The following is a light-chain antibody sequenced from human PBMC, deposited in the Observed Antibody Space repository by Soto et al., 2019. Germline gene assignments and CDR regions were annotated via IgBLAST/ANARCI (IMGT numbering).Light chain of an antibody. Sequence: QSVLTQPPSVSGAPGQRVTISCTGSSSNIGAGYDVHWYQQLPGTAPKLLIYGNTNQPSGVPDRFSGSTSGPPASLAITGLQAEDEADYDCQSYDSSLSGFWVFGGGTKLTVL. CDR2: GNT. CDR1: SSNIGAGYD. V-gene: IGLV1-40*01. J-gene: IGLJ3*02. CDR3: QSYDSSLSGFWV.